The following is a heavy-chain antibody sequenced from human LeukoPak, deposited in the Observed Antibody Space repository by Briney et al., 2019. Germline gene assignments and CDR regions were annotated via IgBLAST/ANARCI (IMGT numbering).Heavy chain of an antibody. J-gene: IGHJ6*02. D-gene: IGHD3-16*01. Sequence: PGGSPRLTCAASGVTFSSYWMSWVRQAPGKGLEWVASINHSGNVNYYVDSVQDRFTISRDNANYALYLQMSHLRTEDTAVYFCARGGGLDIWGQGDTVTVSS. CDR1: GVTFSSYW. V-gene: IGHV3-7*03. CDR3: ARGGGLDI. CDR2: INHSGNVN.